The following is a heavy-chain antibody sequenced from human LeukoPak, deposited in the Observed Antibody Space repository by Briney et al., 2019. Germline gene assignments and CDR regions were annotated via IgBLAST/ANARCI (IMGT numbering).Heavy chain of an antibody. CDR2: IYYSGST. V-gene: IGHV4-39*01. Sequence: PSETLSLTCTVSGGSISSSSYYWGWIRQPPGTGLEWLGSIYYSGSTYYNPSLKSRVTISVDTSKNQFSLKLSSVTAADTVVYYCARHIRGDYYYYMDVWGKGTTVTISS. CDR3: ARHIRGDYYYYMDV. J-gene: IGHJ6*03. D-gene: IGHD3-10*01. CDR1: GGSISSSSYY.